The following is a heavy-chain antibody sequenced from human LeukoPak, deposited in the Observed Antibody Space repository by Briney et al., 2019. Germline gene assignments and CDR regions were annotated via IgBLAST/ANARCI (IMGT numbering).Heavy chain of an antibody. Sequence: SVKVSCKASGGTFSSYAISWVRQAPGQGLEWMGGIIPIFGTANHAQKFQGRVTITADKSTSTAYMELSSLRSEDTAVYYCARVDGDYYDSSGNFDYWGQGTLVTVSS. CDR3: ARVDGDYYDSSGNFDY. CDR2: IIPIFGTA. CDR1: GGTFSSYA. D-gene: IGHD3-22*01. J-gene: IGHJ4*02. V-gene: IGHV1-69*06.